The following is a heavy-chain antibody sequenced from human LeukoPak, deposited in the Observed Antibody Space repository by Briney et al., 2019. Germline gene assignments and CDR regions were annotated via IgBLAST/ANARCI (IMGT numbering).Heavy chain of an antibody. CDR1: GGSFSGNN. CDR3: ARGSPKHDS. J-gene: IGHJ5*01. Sequence: SEILSLTCAVYGGSFSGNNWNWIRQPPGKGLEWIGEINHSRATKYNPSLKSRLTISVDPSKNQFSLKLKSVTAADTAVYYCARGSPKHDSWGQGTLVTVSS. V-gene: IGHV4-34*01. CDR2: INHSRAT.